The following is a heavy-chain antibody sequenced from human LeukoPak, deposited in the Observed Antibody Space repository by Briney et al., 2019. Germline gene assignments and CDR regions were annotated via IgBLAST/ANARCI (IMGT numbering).Heavy chain of an antibody. CDR2: ISSSSSYI. CDR1: GFTFSSYS. Sequence: GGSLRLSCAASGFTFSSYSMNWVRQAPGKGREWVSSISSSSSYIYYADSVKARFTISRDNAKNSLYLHMNSLRAEDTAVYYCARERRYYYDSSGSNDYWGQGTLVTVSS. CDR3: ARERRYYYDSSGSNDY. D-gene: IGHD3-22*01. J-gene: IGHJ4*02. V-gene: IGHV3-21*01.